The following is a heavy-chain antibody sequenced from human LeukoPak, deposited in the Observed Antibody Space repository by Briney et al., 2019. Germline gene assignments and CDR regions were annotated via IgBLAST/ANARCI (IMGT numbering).Heavy chain of an antibody. V-gene: IGHV3-7*04. Sequence: GGSLRLSYAASGFAFSTYWMSWVRQAPGKGLEWVANIKPDGSETYYVDSVEGRFTISRDNAKSSLYLQMNSLRDGDTALYYCVGGPGDYWGQGTLVTVSS. CDR2: IKPDGSET. CDR3: VGGPGDY. J-gene: IGHJ4*02. CDR1: GFAFSTYW.